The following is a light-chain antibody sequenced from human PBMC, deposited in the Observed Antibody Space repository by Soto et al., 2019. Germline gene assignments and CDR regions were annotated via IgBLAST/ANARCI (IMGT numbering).Light chain of an antibody. CDR2: AAS. Sequence: DIQMTQSPSSLSASVGDRVTITCRASQDIRSYLNWYQQKPGKAPKLLIYAASTLHSGVPSRFSGSESGTDFTLTISSLQPEDFATYYCQQSYSTLFTFGPGTKVDIK. V-gene: IGKV1-39*01. CDR1: QDIRSY. CDR3: QQSYSTLFT. J-gene: IGKJ3*01.